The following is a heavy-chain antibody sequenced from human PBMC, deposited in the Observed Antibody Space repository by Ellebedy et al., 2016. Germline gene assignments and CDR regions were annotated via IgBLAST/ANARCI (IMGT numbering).Heavy chain of an antibody. J-gene: IGHJ4*02. CDR3: ASVTTT. D-gene: IGHD1-26*01. CDR2: ISSSSSTI. Sequence: GESLKISCAASGFTFSSYSMNWVRQAPGKRLEWVSYISSSSSTIYYADSVKGRFTISRDNAKNSLYLQMNSLRDEDTAVYYCASVTTTWGQGTLVTVSS. V-gene: IGHV3-48*02. CDR1: GFTFSSYS.